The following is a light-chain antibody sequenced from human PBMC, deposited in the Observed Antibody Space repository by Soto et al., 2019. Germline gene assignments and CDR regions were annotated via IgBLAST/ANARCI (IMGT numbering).Light chain of an antibody. CDR1: QDISNY. Sequence: DIQMTQSPSSLSASVGDRVTITCQASQDISNYLNWYQQKPGKAPKLLIYDASNLETGVPSRFSGSGSGTDFTFTISSLQPEDIGTYYCQQYDNLPLTFGPGTQVDIK. CDR3: QQYDNLPLT. V-gene: IGKV1-33*01. CDR2: DAS. J-gene: IGKJ3*01.